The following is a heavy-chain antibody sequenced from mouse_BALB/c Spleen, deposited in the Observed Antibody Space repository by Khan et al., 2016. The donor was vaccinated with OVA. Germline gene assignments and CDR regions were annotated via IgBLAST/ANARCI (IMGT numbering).Heavy chain of an antibody. J-gene: IGHJ2*01. CDR2: INPTSGYT. Sequence: VQLQESGAELAKPGASVKMSCKASGYTFTSYWMHWIKQRPGQGLEWIGNINPTSGYTDYNQKFKDKATLTADKSSSTAYMQLNSLTSDDSAVYYCARDRIDYWGQGTTLTVSS. V-gene: IGHV1-7*01. CDR1: GYTFTSYW. CDR3: ARDRIDY.